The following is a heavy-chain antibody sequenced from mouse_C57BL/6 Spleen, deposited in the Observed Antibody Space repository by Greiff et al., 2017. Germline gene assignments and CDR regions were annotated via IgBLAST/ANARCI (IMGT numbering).Heavy chain of an antibody. CDR3: ARSGGPFDY. Sequence: VQLQQSGAELVKPGASVKLSCTASGFNITDYYMHWVKQRTVQGLEWSGRIDPEDGETKYDPKFKGKATITADTSSNTAYLQLGSLTSEDTAVYYCARSGGPFDYWGQGTTLTVSS. CDR1: GFNITDYY. V-gene: IGHV14-2*01. J-gene: IGHJ2*01. D-gene: IGHD3-1*01. CDR2: IDPEDGET.